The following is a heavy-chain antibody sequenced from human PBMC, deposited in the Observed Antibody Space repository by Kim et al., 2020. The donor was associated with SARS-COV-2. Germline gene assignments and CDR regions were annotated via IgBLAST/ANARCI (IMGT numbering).Heavy chain of an antibody. D-gene: IGHD1-1*01. CDR1: GFTFSDSA. CDR2: ISSKVNGYAT. Sequence: GGSLRLSCAASGFTFSDSAMHWVRRASGKGLEWVGRISSKVNGYATAYSASVRSRFTISRDDSRNTAYLQMNSLKTADTAVYYCTRVPGATVAFWDAFDIWGQGTMVAVSS. CDR3: TRVPGATVAFWDAFDI. V-gene: IGHV3-73*01. J-gene: IGHJ3*02.